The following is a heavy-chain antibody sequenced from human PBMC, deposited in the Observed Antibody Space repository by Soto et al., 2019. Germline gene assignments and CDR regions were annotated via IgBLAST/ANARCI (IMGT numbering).Heavy chain of an antibody. CDR1: GFSLTSRPVG. V-gene: IGHV2-5*02. Sequence: QITLKESGPTLVKPTQTLTLTCTFSGFSLTSRPVGVGWVRQPPGKALEWLAFIYWDDDKRYSPSLRSTLTVTKDASKNQVVLTLTNRDPVDTATYYCAHRPNYDRSWNEGVFVYCGQGILVTVSS. CDR3: AHRPNYDRSWNEGVFVY. CDR2: IYWDDDK. D-gene: IGHD3-16*01. J-gene: IGHJ4*02.